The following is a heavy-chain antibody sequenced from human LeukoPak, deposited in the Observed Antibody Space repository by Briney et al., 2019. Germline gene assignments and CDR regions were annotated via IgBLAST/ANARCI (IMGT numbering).Heavy chain of an antibody. Sequence: PGGSLRLSCAASGFTFRRYGMNWVRQAPGKGLEWVSAISGSGGSTFYGDSVKGRFTISRDNSKNTLYLQMNSLRAEDTAVYYCARSRPGYYYMDVWGKGTTVTVSS. J-gene: IGHJ6*03. V-gene: IGHV3-23*01. CDR1: GFTFRRYG. CDR3: ARSRPGYYYMDV. CDR2: ISGSGGST.